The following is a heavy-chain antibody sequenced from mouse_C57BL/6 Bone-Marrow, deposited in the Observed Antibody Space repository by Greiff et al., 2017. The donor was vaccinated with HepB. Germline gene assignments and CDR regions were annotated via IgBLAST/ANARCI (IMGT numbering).Heavy chain of an antibody. D-gene: IGHD4-1*01. CDR1: GFTFSSYT. CDR2: ISGCGGNT. Sequence: EVKLMESGGGLVKPGGSLKLSCAASGFTFSSYTMSWVRQTPEKRLEWVATISGCGGNTYYPASVKGRFTISRDHAKNTLYLQMSSLRSEDTALYYCARDWDYFDYWGQGTTLTVSS. CDR3: ARDWDYFDY. V-gene: IGHV5-9*01. J-gene: IGHJ2*01.